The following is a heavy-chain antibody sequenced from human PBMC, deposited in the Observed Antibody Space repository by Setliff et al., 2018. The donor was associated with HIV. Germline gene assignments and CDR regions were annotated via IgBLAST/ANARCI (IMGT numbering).Heavy chain of an antibody. D-gene: IGHD2-21*02. CDR1: GYTFTTYS. V-gene: IGHV1-46*01. CDR3: ARGGLLFGMMNYFDS. CDR2: ISPSGGGT. J-gene: IGHJ4*02. Sequence: ASVKVSCKASGYTFTTYSIYWVRQAPGQGLEWMGIISPSGGGTRDAQKFQGRISMTRDTSTSTVYMELSSLRSEDTAVYYCARGGLLFGMMNYFDSWGQGTLVTVPQ.